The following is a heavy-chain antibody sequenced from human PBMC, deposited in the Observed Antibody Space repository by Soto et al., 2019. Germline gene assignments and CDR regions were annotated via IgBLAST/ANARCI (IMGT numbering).Heavy chain of an antibody. V-gene: IGHV1-2*02. CDR1: GYSFTDYY. D-gene: IGHD3-16*01. J-gene: IGHJ5*02. Sequence: QVELVQSGTQVEKPGSSVKLSCKASGYSFTDYYIHWVRQAPGQGLEWLGWINANGGATNYAEKFQDRLTLTRDTSINTAFMELTSLTSDDTALYFCPRGRSPFTWSWGQGTRVAVAS. CDR2: INANGGAT. CDR3: PRGRSPFTWS.